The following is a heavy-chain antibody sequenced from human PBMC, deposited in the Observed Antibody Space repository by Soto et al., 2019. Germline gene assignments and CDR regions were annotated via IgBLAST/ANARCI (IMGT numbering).Heavy chain of an antibody. CDR2: ISGSGGST. V-gene: IGHV3-23*01. J-gene: IGHJ4*02. Sequence: GGSLILSCAASGFTFSSYAMSWVRQAPGKGLERVSAISGSGGSTYYADSVKGRFTISRDNSKNTLYLQMNSLRAEDTAVYYCAKGSDSSGWYVGYFDYWGQGTLVTVSS. CDR3: AKGSDSSGWYVGYFDY. CDR1: GFTFSSYA. D-gene: IGHD6-19*01.